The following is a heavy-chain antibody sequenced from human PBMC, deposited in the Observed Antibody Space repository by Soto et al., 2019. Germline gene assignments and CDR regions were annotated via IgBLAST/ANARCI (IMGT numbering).Heavy chain of an antibody. J-gene: IGHJ6*02. CDR1: GGTFSSYA. CDR3: ASNGIRDSSSWYVGFSGMDYYCGMDV. V-gene: IGHV1-69*01. Sequence: QVQLVQSGAEVKKPGSSVKVSCKASGGTFSSYAISWVRQAPGQGLEWMGGIIPIFGTANYAQKFQGRVTITADESTSKAYMELSSLRSEDTAVYYCASNGIRDSSSWYVGFSGMDYYCGMDVWGQGTTVTVSS. D-gene: IGHD6-13*01. CDR2: IIPIFGTA.